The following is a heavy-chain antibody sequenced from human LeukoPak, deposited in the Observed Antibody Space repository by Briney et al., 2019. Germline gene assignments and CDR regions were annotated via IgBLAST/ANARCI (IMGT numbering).Heavy chain of an antibody. D-gene: IGHD7-27*01. J-gene: IGHJ5*02. CDR2: IYYSGST. V-gene: IGHV4-59*01. CDR1: GGSISSYY. Sequence: SETLSLTCTVSGGSISSYYWSWIRQPPGKGLEWIGYIYYSGSTNYNPSLKSRVTISVDTSKNQFSLKLSSVTAADTAVYYCARGATGAGVWFDPWGQGTLVTVSS. CDR3: ARGATGAGVWFDP.